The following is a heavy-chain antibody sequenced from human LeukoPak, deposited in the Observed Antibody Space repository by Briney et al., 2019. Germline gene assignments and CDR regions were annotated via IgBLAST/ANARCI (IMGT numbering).Heavy chain of an antibody. J-gene: IGHJ4*02. Sequence: SETLSLTCAVYGGSFSGYYWSWIRRPPGKGLEWIGEINHSGSTNYNPSLKSRVTISVDTSKNQFSLKLSSVTAADTAVYYCARGKGGYSYGRPTYFDYWGQGTLVTVSS. V-gene: IGHV4-34*01. CDR3: ARGKGGYSYGRPTYFDY. CDR1: GGSFSGYY. CDR2: INHSGST. D-gene: IGHD5-18*01.